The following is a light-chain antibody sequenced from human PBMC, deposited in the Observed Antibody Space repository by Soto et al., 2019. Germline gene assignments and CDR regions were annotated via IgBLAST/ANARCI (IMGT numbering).Light chain of an antibody. Sequence: QSVLTQPPSASGTPGQRVTISCSGSTSNVGNHFVYWYQHLPGTAPRLLIYNTDQRPSRVPDRFSGSKSGASASLAISGLRADDACDYYCATWDDSLSGRVFGGGTKVTVL. V-gene: IGLV1-47*02. CDR3: ATWDDSLSGRV. CDR2: NTD. CDR1: TSNVGNHF. J-gene: IGLJ3*02.